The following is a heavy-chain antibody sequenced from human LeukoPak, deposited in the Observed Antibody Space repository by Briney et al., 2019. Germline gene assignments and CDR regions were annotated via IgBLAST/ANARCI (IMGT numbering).Heavy chain of an antibody. J-gene: IGHJ4*02. CDR3: AKEYTGTFSPFPSYFDN. Sequence: PGESLRLSCAASGFTFTTYWMSWVRQAPGKGLEWVSAITGSGGRTYYADSVKGRFTISRDNSKNTLYLQMNSLRAEDTAIYYCAKEYTGTFSPFPSYFDNWGQGTLVTVSS. CDR2: ITGSGGRT. D-gene: IGHD1-26*01. V-gene: IGHV3-23*01. CDR1: GFTFTTYW.